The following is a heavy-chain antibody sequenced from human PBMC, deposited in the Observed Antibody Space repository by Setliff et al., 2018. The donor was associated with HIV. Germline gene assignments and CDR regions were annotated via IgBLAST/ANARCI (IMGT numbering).Heavy chain of an antibody. J-gene: IGHJ4*02. CDR3: AKGASGSYYPFDY. Sequence: GGSLRLSCAASGFTSLYGMSWVRQAPGKGLEWVSIISGSGDRTHYADSVKGRFTISRDNSKNTLYLQMSSLRAEDTAIYYCAKGASGSYYPFDYWGQGAPVTVSS. V-gene: IGHV3-23*01. CDR2: ISGSGDRT. D-gene: IGHD1-26*01. CDR1: GFTSLYG.